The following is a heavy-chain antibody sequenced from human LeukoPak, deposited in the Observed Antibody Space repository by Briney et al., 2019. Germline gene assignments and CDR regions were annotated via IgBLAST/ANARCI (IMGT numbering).Heavy chain of an antibody. J-gene: IGHJ5*02. D-gene: IGHD5-24*01. CDR3: ARGGDGYTP. CDR2: ITSSSSYV. CDR1: GFTFSRYS. V-gene: IGHV3-21*01. Sequence: GGSLRLSCAASGFTFSRYSMHWVRQAPGKGLEWVSSITSSSSYVYYADSLKGRFTISRDNAKNSLYLQMDSLRAEDTAMYYCARGGDGYTPWGQGTLVTVSS.